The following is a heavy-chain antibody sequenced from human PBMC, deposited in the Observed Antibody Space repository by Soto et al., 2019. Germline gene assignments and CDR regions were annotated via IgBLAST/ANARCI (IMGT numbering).Heavy chain of an antibody. CDR2: IDPSDSYT. V-gene: IGHV5-10-1*01. Sequence: GESLKISCKGSGRSFTSYWISWVRQMPGKGLEWMGRIDPSDSYTNYSPSFQGHVTISADKSISTAYLQWSSLKASDTAMYYCARGAYLPSHYGMDVWGQGTTVTVSS. CDR3: ARGAYLPSHYGMDV. D-gene: IGHD2-21*01. CDR1: GRSFTSYW. J-gene: IGHJ6*02.